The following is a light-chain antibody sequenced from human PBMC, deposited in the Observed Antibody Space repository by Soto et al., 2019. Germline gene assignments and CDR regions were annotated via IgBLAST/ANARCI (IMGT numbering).Light chain of an antibody. V-gene: IGKV3-15*01. CDR1: QSVSSN. J-gene: IGKJ1*01. CDR3: QQYGRSSWT. CDR2: GAS. Sequence: EIVMTQSPATLSVSPGERATLSCRASQSVSSNLAWYQQKPGQAPRLLIYGASTRATGIPARFSGSGSGAEFTLTISRLEPEDFAVYFCQQYGRSSWTFGQGTKVDIK.